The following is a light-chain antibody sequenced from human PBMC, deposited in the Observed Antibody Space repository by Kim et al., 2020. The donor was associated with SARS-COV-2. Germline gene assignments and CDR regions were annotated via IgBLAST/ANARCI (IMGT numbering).Light chain of an antibody. CDR1: QSVSSK. Sequence: EIVLTQSPATLSVSPGERATLSCRASQSVSSKLAWYQQKPGQTPRLLIYGASTRATGTPARFSGSGSGTEFILTIRSLQSEDFAVYYCQQYNNWPPYTFGQGTKLEI. CDR2: GAS. CDR3: QQYNNWPPYT. V-gene: IGKV3-15*01. J-gene: IGKJ2*01.